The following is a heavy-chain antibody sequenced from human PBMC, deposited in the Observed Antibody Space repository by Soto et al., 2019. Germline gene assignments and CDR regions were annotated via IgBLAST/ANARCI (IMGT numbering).Heavy chain of an antibody. CDR1: GYTFSTFP. Sequence: GASVKVSCKASGYTFSTFPMHWVRQAPGQNLEWMGWINAANGDTGYSQNFQGRVTLTRDTTASTAYMELSGLTSEDTAVYFCARKDYCGSGTYHFDYWGQGTLVTVSS. D-gene: IGHD3-10*01. CDR3: ARKDYCGSGTYHFDY. CDR2: INAANGDT. J-gene: IGHJ4*02. V-gene: IGHV1-3*01.